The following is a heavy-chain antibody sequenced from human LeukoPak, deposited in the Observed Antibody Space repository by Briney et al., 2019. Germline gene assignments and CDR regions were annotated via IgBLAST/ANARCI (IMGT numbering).Heavy chain of an antibody. CDR2: IYPGDSEI. CDR3: ARLNRVLREVFDY. V-gene: IGHV5-51*01. CDR1: GYTFTSNW. J-gene: IGHJ4*02. D-gene: IGHD3-10*01. Sequence: GESLKISCKGSGYTFTSNWIGWMRQVPGKGLEWMWIIYPGDSEIRYSPSFQGQVTISADKSISTAYLQWTSLKTSDNAMYYCARLNRVLREVFDYWGQGNLVTVSS.